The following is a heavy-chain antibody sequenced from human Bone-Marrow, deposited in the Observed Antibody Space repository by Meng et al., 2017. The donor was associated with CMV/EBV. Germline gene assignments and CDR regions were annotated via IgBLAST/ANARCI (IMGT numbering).Heavy chain of an antibody. Sequence: LKISCAASGFSFSTSPMHWVRQAPGKGLEYVSAITSNGGNTYYADSVKGRFTISRDNSKNTLYLQMGSLRAEDMAVYYCARRGNSYAFDIWGQGTMVTVSS. J-gene: IGHJ3*02. CDR3: ARRGNSYAFDI. D-gene: IGHD1/OR15-1a*01. CDR2: ITSNGGNT. CDR1: GFSFSTSP. V-gene: IGHV3-64*02.